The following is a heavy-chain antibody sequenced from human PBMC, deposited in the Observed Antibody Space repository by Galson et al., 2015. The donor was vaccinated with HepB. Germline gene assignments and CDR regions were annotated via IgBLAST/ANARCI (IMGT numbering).Heavy chain of an antibody. CDR2: IYPGDSDT. D-gene: IGHD3-16*01. CDR3: ARVIPYNYYNYYMDV. CDR1: GYSFTSYW. J-gene: IGHJ6*03. Sequence: QSGAEVTKPGESLKISCKGSGYSFTSYWIGWVRQMPGKGLEWMGIIYPGDSDTKYSPSFQGQVTISADKSISTAYLQWSSLKAADTAMYYCARVIPYNYYNYYMDVWGKGTTVTVSS. V-gene: IGHV5-51*01.